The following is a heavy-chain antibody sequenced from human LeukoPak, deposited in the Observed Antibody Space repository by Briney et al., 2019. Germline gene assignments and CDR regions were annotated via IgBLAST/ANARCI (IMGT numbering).Heavy chain of an antibody. J-gene: IGHJ4*02. V-gene: IGHV3-23*01. D-gene: IGHD1-26*01. CDR3: AKDPVGAKLYYFDY. CDR2: ISGSGGST. CDR1: GFTFGSYA. Sequence: GSLRLSCAASGFTFGSYAMSWVRQAPGKGLEWVSAISGSGGSTYYADSVKGRFTISRDNSKNTLYLQMNSLRAEDTAVYYCAKDPVGAKLYYFDYWGQGTLVTVSS.